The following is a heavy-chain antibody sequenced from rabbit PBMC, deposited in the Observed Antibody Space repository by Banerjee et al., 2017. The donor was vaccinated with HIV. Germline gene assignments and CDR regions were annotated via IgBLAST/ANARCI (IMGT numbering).Heavy chain of an antibody. CDR1: GIDFSSYG. D-gene: IGHD2-1*01. CDR2: IYPDYDIT. Sequence: QLVESGGGLVTLGGSLKLSCKASGIDFSSYGISWVRQAPGKGLESIAYIYPDYDITDYASWVNGRFTISSDNAQNTLYLQLNSLTAADTATYFCARFDDYGDYFNLWGQGTLVTVS. V-gene: IGHV1S7*01. J-gene: IGHJ4*01. CDR3: ARFDDYGDYFNL.